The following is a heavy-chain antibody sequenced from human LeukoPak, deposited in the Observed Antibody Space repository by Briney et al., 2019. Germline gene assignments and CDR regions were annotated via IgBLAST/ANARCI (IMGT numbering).Heavy chain of an antibody. D-gene: IGHD3-10*01. CDR3: ARDSSYYAFGY. V-gene: IGHV3-21*01. Sequence: PGGSLRLSCVASGFPFSSYWMTWVRQAPGKGLEWVSSISSSSSYIYYADSVKGRFTISRDNAKNSLYLQMNSLRAEDTAVYYCARDSSYYAFGYWGQGTLVTVSS. J-gene: IGHJ4*02. CDR2: ISSSSSYI. CDR1: GFPFSSYW.